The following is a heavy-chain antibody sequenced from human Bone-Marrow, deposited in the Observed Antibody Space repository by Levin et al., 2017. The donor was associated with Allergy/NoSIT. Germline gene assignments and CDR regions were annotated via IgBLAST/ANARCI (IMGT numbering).Heavy chain of an antibody. CDR2: ISFDGKKK. CDR1: GFTLGGSD. CDR3: ARDLSHATDWPFFDQ. Sequence: LSLTCAASGFTLGGSDMLWVRQAPGKGLEWVADISFDGKKKNYIASVKGRFTISRDNSNSMVYLQMDSLTPEDTGLYFCARDLSHATDWPFFDQWGHGTLVTVSS. V-gene: IGHV3-30*03. D-gene: IGHD3-9*01. J-gene: IGHJ4*01.